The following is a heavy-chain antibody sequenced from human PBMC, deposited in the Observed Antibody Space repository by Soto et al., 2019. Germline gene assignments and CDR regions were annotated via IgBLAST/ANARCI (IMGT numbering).Heavy chain of an antibody. D-gene: IGHD1-26*01. J-gene: IGHJ6*02. Sequence: GGSLRLSCAASGFTFSSYSMNWVRQAPGKGLEWVSSISSSSYIYYADSVKGRFTISRDNAKNSLYLQMNSLRAGDTAVYYCARDLRELPTYYYYYGMDVWGQGTTVTVSS. CDR2: ISSSSYI. CDR3: ARDLRELPTYYYYYGMDV. CDR1: GFTFSSYS. V-gene: IGHV3-21*01.